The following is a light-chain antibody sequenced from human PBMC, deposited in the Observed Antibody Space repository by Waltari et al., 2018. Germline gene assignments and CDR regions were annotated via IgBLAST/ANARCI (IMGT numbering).Light chain of an antibody. CDR1: SSDIGGYNY. CDR2: DVS. J-gene: IGLJ2*01. V-gene: IGLV2-14*03. Sequence: QSALTQPASVSGSPGQSITISCTGTSSDIGGYNYVSWYQQHPGKAPKLMTYDVSNRRSGVPLRFSGSKSGNTASLTISGLQAEDEADYYCSSYITSSTLELFGGGTSLTVL. CDR3: SSYITSSTLEL.